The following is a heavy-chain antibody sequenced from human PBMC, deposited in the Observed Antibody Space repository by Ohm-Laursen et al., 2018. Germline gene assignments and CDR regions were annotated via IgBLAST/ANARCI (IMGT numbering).Heavy chain of an antibody. D-gene: IGHD6-19*01. Sequence: SLRLSCSASRFTFSSYAMSWVRQAPGKGLEWVSAISGSGVRTYYADSVKGRFTISRDNAKNTLYLQMNSLRAEDTAVYYCAREELESSGWADWGQGTLVTVSS. CDR3: AREELESSGWAD. CDR2: ISGSGVRT. J-gene: IGHJ4*02. CDR1: RFTFSSYA. V-gene: IGHV3-23*01.